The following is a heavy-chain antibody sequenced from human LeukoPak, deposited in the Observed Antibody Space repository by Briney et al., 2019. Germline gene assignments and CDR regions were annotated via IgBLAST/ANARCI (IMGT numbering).Heavy chain of an antibody. D-gene: IGHD5-18*01. CDR3: AKDEEWIQPYYSDY. V-gene: IGHV3-23*01. J-gene: IGHJ4*02. CDR1: GFTFSSYA. CDR2: ISGSGGST. Sequence: GGSLRLSCAASGFTFSSYAMSWVRQAPGKGLEWVSAISGSGGSTYYADSVKGRFTISRGNSKNTLYLQMNSLRAEDTAVYCCAKDEEWIQPYYSDYWGQGTLVTVSS.